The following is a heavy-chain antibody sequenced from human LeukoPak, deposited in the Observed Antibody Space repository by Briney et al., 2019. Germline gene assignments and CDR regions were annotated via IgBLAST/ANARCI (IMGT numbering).Heavy chain of an antibody. D-gene: IGHD3-16*01. CDR1: GFTFSSYA. J-gene: IGHJ4*02. CDR3: ARDLGASAQHRITFGGGLDY. V-gene: IGHV3-21*01. Sequence: GGSLRLSCAASGFTFSSYAMSWVRQAPGKGLEWVSSISSSSSYIYYADSVKGRFTISRDNAKNSLYLQMNSLRAEDTAVYYCARDLGASAQHRITFGGGLDYWGQGTLVTVSS. CDR2: ISSSSSYI.